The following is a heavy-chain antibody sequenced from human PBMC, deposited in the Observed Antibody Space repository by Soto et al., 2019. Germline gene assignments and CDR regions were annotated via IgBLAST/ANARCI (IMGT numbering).Heavy chain of an antibody. CDR2: ISYDGSNK. J-gene: IGHJ4*02. CDR3: AKEGGRRIAAIIDY. Sequence: QVQLVESGGGVVQPGRSLRLSCAASGFTFSSYGMHWVRQAPGKGLEWVAVISYDGSNKYYADSVKGRFTISRDNSKNTLYLQMNSQRAEDTAVYYCAKEGGRRIAAIIDYWGQGTLVTVSS. D-gene: IGHD6-6*01. CDR1: GFTFSSYG. V-gene: IGHV3-30*18.